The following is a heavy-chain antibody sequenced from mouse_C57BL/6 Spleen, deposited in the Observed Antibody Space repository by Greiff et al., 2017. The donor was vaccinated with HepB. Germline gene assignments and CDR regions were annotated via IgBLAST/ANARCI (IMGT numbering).Heavy chain of an antibody. Sequence: EVQLQQSGAELVRPGASVKLSCTASGFNIKDYYMHWVKQRPEQGLEWIGRIDPEDGDTEYAPKFQGKATMTADTSSNTAYLQLSSLTSEDTAVDYWTAHGSSHYYAMDYWGQGTSVTVSS. V-gene: IGHV14-1*01. D-gene: IGHD1-1*01. J-gene: IGHJ4*01. CDR1: GFNIKDYY. CDR2: IDPEDGDT. CDR3: TAHGSSHYYAMDY.